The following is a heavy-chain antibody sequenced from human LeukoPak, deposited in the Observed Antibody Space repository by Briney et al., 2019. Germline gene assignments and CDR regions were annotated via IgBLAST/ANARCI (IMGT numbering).Heavy chain of an antibody. V-gene: IGHV4-31*03. CDR3: ARDLVSGYGDYALRGMAFAI. Sequence: SQTLSLTCTVSGGSISSGGYYWSWIRQHPGEGLEWIGYIYYSGSTYYNPSLKSRVTISVDTSKNQFSLKLSSVTAADTAVYYCARDLVSGYGDYALRGMAFAIWGQGTMVTVSS. J-gene: IGHJ3*02. D-gene: IGHD4-17*01. CDR2: IYYSGST. CDR1: GGSISSGGYY.